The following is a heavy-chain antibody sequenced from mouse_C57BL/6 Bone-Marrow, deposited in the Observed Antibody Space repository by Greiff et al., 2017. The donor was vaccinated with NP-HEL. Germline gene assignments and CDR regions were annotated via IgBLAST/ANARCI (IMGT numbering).Heavy chain of an antibody. Sequence: QVQLQQPGAELVKPGASVKLSCKASGYTFTSYLMHWVKQRPGRGLEWIGRIDPNSGGTKYNEKFTSKATMTVDKPSSTSYMQLNSLTSEDSAVYYCARYYDGSSAFDYWGQGTTLTVSS. V-gene: IGHV1-72*01. D-gene: IGHD1-1*01. J-gene: IGHJ2*01. CDR3: ARYYDGSSAFDY. CDR1: GYTFTSYL. CDR2: IDPNSGGT.